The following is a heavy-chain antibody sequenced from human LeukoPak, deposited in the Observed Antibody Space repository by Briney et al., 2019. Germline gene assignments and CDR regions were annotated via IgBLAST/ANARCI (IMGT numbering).Heavy chain of an antibody. J-gene: IGHJ4*02. D-gene: IGHD3-10*01. CDR2: IYPGDSDT. CDR1: GYSFTNYW. V-gene: IGHV5-51*01. Sequence: GESLKISCQGSGYSFTNYWIGWMRQMPGKGLEWMGIIYPGDSDTKYSPSFQGQVTISADTSITTAYLQWSSLKASDTAIYYCARLLRTSEYFDHWGQGTLVTVSS. CDR3: ARLLRTSEYFDH.